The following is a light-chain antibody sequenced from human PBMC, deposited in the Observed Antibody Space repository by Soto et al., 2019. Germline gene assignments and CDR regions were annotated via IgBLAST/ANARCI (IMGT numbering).Light chain of an antibody. Sequence: QPVLTQPASVSGSPGQSITISCTGTSSDVGGSKYVSWYQHHPGKAPKLMIYEVSNRPSGVSNRFSGSKSGNTASLTISGLQAEDEADYHCSSYTTTSTPVLFGGGTKLTVL. CDR1: SSDVGGSKY. V-gene: IGLV2-14*01. J-gene: IGLJ2*01. CDR3: SSYTTTSTPVL. CDR2: EVS.